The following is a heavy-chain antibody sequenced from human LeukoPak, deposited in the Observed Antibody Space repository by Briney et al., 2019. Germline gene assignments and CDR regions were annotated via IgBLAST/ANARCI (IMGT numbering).Heavy chain of an antibody. CDR3: ARADAADAFDI. CDR2: IYHSGST. V-gene: IGHV4-30-2*01. CDR1: GSSISSGGYS. Sequence: SETLSLTCAVSGSSISSGGYSWSWIRQPPGKGLEWIGYIYHSGSTYYNPSLKSRVTISVDRSKNQFSLKLSSVTAADTAVYYCARADAADAFDIWGQGTMVTVSS. J-gene: IGHJ3*02.